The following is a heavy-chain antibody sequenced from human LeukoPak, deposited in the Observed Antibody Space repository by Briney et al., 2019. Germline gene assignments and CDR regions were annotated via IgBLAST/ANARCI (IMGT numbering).Heavy chain of an antibody. CDR3: ARGLLRYFDWSLNY. D-gene: IGHD3-9*01. CDR2: IIPIFGTA. Sequence: ASVKVSCKASGGTFSSYAISWVRQAPGQGLEWMGGIIPIFGTANYAQKFQGRVTITADESTSTAYMEPSSLRSEDTAVYYCARGLLRYFDWSLNYWGQGTLVTVSS. J-gene: IGHJ4*02. CDR1: GGTFSSYA. V-gene: IGHV1-69*01.